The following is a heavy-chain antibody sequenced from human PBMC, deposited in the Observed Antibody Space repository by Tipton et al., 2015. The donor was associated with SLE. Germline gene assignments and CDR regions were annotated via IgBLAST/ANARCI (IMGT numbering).Heavy chain of an antibody. J-gene: IGHJ3*02. CDR2: IYHSGST. Sequence: TLSLTCTVSGYSISSGYYWGWIRQPPGKGLEWIGSIYHSGSTYYNPSLKSRVTISEDRSKNQFSLKLSSVTAADTAVYYCARDRYYFGSGTYYAFDIWGQGTMVTVSS. CDR1: GYSISSGYY. D-gene: IGHD3-10*01. CDR3: ARDRYYFGSGTYYAFDI. V-gene: IGHV4-38-2*02.